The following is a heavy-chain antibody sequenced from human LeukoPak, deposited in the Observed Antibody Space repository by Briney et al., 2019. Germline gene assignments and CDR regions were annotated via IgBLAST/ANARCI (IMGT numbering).Heavy chain of an antibody. Sequence: SETLSLTCTVSGGSISSYYWSWIRQPPGKGLEWIGYIYYSGSTNYNPSLKSRVTMSIDTSKNQFSLNLSSVTAADTAVYYCARGESAVAGDAFDIWGQGTMVTVSS. CDR3: ARGESAVAGDAFDI. V-gene: IGHV4-59*12. D-gene: IGHD6-19*01. J-gene: IGHJ3*02. CDR1: GGSISSYY. CDR2: IYYSGST.